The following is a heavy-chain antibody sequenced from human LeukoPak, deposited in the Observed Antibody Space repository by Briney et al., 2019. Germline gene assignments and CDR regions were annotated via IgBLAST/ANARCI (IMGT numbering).Heavy chain of an antibody. D-gene: IGHD5-18*01. V-gene: IGHV3-21*01. J-gene: IGHJ6*02. CDR2: ISSSSSYI. CDR3: ARGIQLRTTYYYYGMDV. Sequence: GGSLRLSCAASGFTFSSYSMNWVRQAPGKGLEWVSSISSSSSYIYYADSVKGRFTISRDNAKNSLYLQMNSLRAEDTAVYYCARGIQLRTTYYYYGMDVWGQGTTVTVSS. CDR1: GFTFSSYS.